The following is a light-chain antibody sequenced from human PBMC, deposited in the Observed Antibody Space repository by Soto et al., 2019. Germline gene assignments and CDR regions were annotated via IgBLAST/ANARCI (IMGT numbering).Light chain of an antibody. J-gene: IGKJ1*01. CDR2: DAS. V-gene: IGKV3-11*01. CDR1: QSVSSY. CDR3: QQRSNWPPTWT. Sequence: EIVLTQSPATLSLSPGERATLSCRASQSVSSYLAWYQRKPGQAPRLLIYDASNRATGIPARFSGSGSGTDFTLTISSLEPEDFAVYYCQQRSNWPPTWTCGEGTKVEIK.